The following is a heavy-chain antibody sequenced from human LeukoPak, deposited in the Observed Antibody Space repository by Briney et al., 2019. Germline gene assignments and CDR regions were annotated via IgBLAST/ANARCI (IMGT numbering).Heavy chain of an antibody. J-gene: IGHJ4*02. D-gene: IGHD3-3*01. Sequence: PGGSLRLSCAASGFTFSSYAMSWVRQAPGKGLEWVSAISGSGGSTYCADSVKGRFTISRDNSKNTLYLQMNSLRAEDTAVYYCAKPPPRFLEWLFYFDYWGQGTLVTVSS. V-gene: IGHV3-23*01. CDR3: AKPPPRFLEWLFYFDY. CDR2: ISGSGGST. CDR1: GFTFSSYA.